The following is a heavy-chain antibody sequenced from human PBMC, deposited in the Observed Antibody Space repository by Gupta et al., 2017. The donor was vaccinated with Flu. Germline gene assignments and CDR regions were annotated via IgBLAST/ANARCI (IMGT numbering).Heavy chain of an antibody. CDR1: SYY. CDR2: ISYSGST. V-gene: IGHV4-59*01. Sequence: SYYWSWIRQPPGKGLEWIGYISYSGSTDYNPSLKSRVTISVDTSKNQFSLELSSVTAADTAIYYCARDRGLSAQGDSYFYVMDVWGQGTTVTVSS. D-gene: IGHD2-21*01. J-gene: IGHJ6*02. CDR3: ARDRGLSAQGDSYFYVMDV.